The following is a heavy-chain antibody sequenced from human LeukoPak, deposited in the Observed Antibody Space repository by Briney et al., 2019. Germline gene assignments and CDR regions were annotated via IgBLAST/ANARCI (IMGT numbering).Heavy chain of an antibody. CDR3: ARDPYDTSANDAFDI. J-gene: IGHJ3*02. Sequence: PSQTLSLTRTVSGGSISSGTYYWNWIRQPAGKGLEWIGRIYTSGSTNYNPSLKSRVTISVDTSKNQFSLKLTSVTAADTAMYYCARDPYDTSANDAFDIWGQGTMVSVSS. CDR1: GGSISSGTYY. D-gene: IGHD3-22*01. V-gene: IGHV4-61*02. CDR2: IYTSGST.